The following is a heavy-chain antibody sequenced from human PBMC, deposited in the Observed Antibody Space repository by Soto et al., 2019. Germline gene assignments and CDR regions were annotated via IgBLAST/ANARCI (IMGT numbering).Heavy chain of an antibody. J-gene: IGHJ4*02. CDR3: ARTSDHYSSPIFDY. Sequence: GGSLRLSCAASGFAFSSYSMNWVRQAPGKGLEWVSYISLSSTTIYYADSVKGRFTISKDTSKNQVVLTMTNMDPVDTATYYCARTSDHYSSPIFDYWGQGTLVTVSS. V-gene: IGHV3-48*04. CDR1: GFAFSSYS. CDR2: ISLSSTTI. D-gene: IGHD6-13*01.